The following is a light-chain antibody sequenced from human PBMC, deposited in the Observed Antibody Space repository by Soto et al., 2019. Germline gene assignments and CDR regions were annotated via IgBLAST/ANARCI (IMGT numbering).Light chain of an antibody. CDR1: QSIKSNY. Sequence: EIVLTQSPGTLSLSPGERATLSCRASQSIKSNYVAWYQQKPGQAPRLLISGASSRATGIPDRFSGSGSETDFTLTISRLEPEDFAVYYCQQYSNSPTWTFGQGTKVEVK. J-gene: IGKJ1*01. V-gene: IGKV3-20*01. CDR3: QQYSNSPTWT. CDR2: GAS.